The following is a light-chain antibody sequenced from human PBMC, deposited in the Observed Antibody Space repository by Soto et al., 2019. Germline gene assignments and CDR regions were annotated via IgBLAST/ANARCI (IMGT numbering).Light chain of an antibody. CDR2: GVT. Sequence: QSVLAQPPSASGSPGQSVTISCTGSGSDIGAYNFVSWYQQHPGKAPKLMIFGVTERPSGVPDRFSGSKSGNTASLTVSGLQADDEAVYYCYSYAGRNIWVFGGGTQLTAL. J-gene: IGLJ3*02. CDR3: YSYAGRNIWV. V-gene: IGLV2-8*01. CDR1: GSDIGAYNF.